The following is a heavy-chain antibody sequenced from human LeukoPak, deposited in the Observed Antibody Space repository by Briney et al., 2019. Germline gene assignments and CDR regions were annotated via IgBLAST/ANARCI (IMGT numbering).Heavy chain of an antibody. J-gene: IGHJ4*01. CDR1: GFTFSNHW. CDR2: IDGGGSST. CDR3: ARGPGSSGGAYVGDY. D-gene: IGHD3-22*01. Sequence: GGSLRLSCAASGFTFSNHWMHWVRQVPGKGLVWVSRIDGGGSSTSYADSVKGRFSISRDNGKSTLYLQMNSLRVEDTAVYYCARGPGSSGGAYVGDYWGHGTLVTVSS. V-gene: IGHV3-74*01.